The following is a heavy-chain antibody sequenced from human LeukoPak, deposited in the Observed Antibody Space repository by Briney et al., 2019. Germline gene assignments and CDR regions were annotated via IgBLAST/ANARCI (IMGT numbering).Heavy chain of an antibody. Sequence: PGGSLRLSCAASGFTFSSYVMSWVRQAPGKGLEWVSAISGSGGSTYYADSVKGRFTISRDNSKNTLYLQMNSLRAEDTAVYYCAKISMIVVVAPFDYWGQGTLVTVSS. D-gene: IGHD3-22*01. CDR2: ISGSGGST. J-gene: IGHJ4*02. V-gene: IGHV3-23*01. CDR1: GFTFSSYV. CDR3: AKISMIVVVAPFDY.